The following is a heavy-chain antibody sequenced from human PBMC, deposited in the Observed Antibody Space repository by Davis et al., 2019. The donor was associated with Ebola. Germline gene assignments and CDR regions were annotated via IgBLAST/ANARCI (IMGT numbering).Heavy chain of an antibody. Sequence: GESLKISCVASGFTFSNYWMHWVRQAPGKGLVWVSRINSDESMTTYADSVRGRFTISRDNAKNSLYLQMNSLRAEDTAVYFCARVDILTGYNSHFYYGMDVWGKGTTVTVSS. J-gene: IGHJ6*04. CDR3: ARVDILTGYNSHFYYGMDV. CDR1: GFTFSNYW. CDR2: INSDESMT. V-gene: IGHV3-74*03. D-gene: IGHD3-9*01.